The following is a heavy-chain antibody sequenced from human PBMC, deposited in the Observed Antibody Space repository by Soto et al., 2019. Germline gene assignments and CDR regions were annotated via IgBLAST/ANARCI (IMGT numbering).Heavy chain of an antibody. CDR1: GYTFTNYA. V-gene: IGHV1-3*01. Sequence: GASVKVSCKACGYTFTNYAMHWVRQAPGQRLEWMGWINPGNGNTKYSQNFQGRVTITRDTSASTAYMELSGLRSEDTAVYYCARGAPPDYWGRGTLVTVSS. J-gene: IGHJ4*01. CDR2: INPGNGNT. CDR3: ARGAPPDY. D-gene: IGHD3-10*01.